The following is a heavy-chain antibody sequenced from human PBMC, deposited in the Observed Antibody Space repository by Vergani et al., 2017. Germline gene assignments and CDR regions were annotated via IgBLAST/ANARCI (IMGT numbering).Heavy chain of an antibody. V-gene: IGHV4-34*01. D-gene: IGHD4-17*01. CDR3: ARGTTVTTYYFDY. CDR2: INHSGST. CDR1: GGSFSGYY. J-gene: IGHJ4*02. Sequence: VQLQQWGAGLLKPSETLSLTCSVYGGSFSGYYWIWIRQPPGKGLEWIGEINHSGSTNYNPSLKSRVTISVDTSKNQFSLKLSSVTAADTAVYYCARGTTVTTYYFDYWGKGTLVTVTS.